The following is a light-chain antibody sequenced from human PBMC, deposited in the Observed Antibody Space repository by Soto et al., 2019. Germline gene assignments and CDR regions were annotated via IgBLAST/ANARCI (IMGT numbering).Light chain of an antibody. Sequence: DIQMTQSPSSLSASVGDRVTITCRASQSISSYLNWYQQKPGKAPKLLIYAASSLQSGVPSMFSGSGSGTEFTITISSLQPEDFATYYCQQSYSTPRTFGQGTKVEIK. J-gene: IGKJ1*01. CDR2: AAS. CDR3: QQSYSTPRT. V-gene: IGKV1-39*01. CDR1: QSISSY.